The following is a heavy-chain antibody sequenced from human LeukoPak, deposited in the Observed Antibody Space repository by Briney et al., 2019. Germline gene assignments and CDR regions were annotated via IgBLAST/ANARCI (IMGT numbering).Heavy chain of an antibody. CDR3: ASGTWIQLWLRPPGDY. Sequence: GGSLRLSCAASGFTFSSYALTWVRQAPGKGLEWVSGISGSGGSTNYADSVKGRFTISRDNSKNTLYLHMSSLRAEDTAVYYCASGTWIQLWLRPPGDYWGQGTLVTVSS. D-gene: IGHD5-18*01. V-gene: IGHV3-23*01. CDR1: GFTFSSYA. CDR2: ISGSGGST. J-gene: IGHJ4*02.